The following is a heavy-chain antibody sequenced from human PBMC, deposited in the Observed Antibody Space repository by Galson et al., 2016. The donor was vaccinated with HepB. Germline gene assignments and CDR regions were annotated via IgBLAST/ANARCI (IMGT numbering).Heavy chain of an antibody. D-gene: IGHD3-10*01. Sequence: SETLSLTCSVSGYSISTAYYWGWIRQPPGKGLEWIGYAFRSGTTYYNPSLKSRVTVSLDTSKNQISLKLTSLTAADTAMYYCTRDNSLVARGIIIKGEVEYWGQGTLVAVSS. CDR3: TRDNSLVARGIIIKGEVEY. J-gene: IGHJ4*02. CDR1: GYSISTAYY. CDR2: AFRSGTT. V-gene: IGHV4-38-2*02.